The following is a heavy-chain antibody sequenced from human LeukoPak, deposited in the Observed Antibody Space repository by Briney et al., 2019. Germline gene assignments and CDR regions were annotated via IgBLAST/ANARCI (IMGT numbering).Heavy chain of an antibody. CDR3: AKDHLRSSGWYERRLYYFDY. J-gene: IGHJ4*02. V-gene: IGHV3-48*01. CDR1: GFTFSSYS. CDR2: ITGSINTI. Sequence: GGSLRLSCAASGFTFSSYSMNWVRQAPGKGLEWVSYITGSINTIHYADSVKGRFTISRDNSKNTLYLQMNSLRAEDTAVYYCAKDHLRSSGWYERRLYYFDYWGQGTLVTVSS. D-gene: IGHD6-19*01.